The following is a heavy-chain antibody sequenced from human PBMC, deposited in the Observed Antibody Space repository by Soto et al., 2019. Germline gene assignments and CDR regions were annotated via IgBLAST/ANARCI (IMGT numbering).Heavy chain of an antibody. D-gene: IGHD6-19*01. Sequence: SVKVSCKASGGTFSSYTISWVRQAPGQGLEWMGRIIPILGIANYAQKFXXXXXXXXDKSTSTAYMELSSLRSEDTAVYYCARSLRGIAVATYYFDYWGQGTLVTVSS. J-gene: IGHJ4*02. V-gene: IGHV1-69*02. CDR2: IIPILGIA. CDR3: ARSLRGIAVATYYFDY. CDR1: GGTFSSYT.